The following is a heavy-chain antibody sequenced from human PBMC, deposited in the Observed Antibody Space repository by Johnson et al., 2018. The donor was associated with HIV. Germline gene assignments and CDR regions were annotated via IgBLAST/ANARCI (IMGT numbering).Heavy chain of an antibody. Sequence: VQLVESGGGLVTPGGSLTISCSGSRLTLRNAWMTWIRQAPGKGLEWVGRLRSKHDGGPTEYAAPVKGRFTVSRDDSQNTLYLQMNSLRVEDTAVYYCAKDIRLVSAYYDILSGTSFDAFDIWGQGTMVTVSS. J-gene: IGHJ3*02. V-gene: IGHV3-15*01. CDR1: RLTLRNAW. CDR3: AKDIRLVSAYYDILSGTSFDAFDI. D-gene: IGHD3-9*01. CDR2: LRSKHDGGPT.